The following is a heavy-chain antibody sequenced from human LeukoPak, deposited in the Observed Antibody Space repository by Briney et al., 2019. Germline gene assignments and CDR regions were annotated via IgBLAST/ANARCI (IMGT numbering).Heavy chain of an antibody. CDR1: GGSISSYY. Sequence: SETLSLTCTVSGGSISSYYWSWIRQPPGKGLEWIGYIYYSGSTNYNPSLKSRVTISVDTSKNQFSLKLSSVTAADTAVYYCARGPCYYDSSGYYCYWFDPWGQGTLVTVSS. D-gene: IGHD3-22*01. CDR2: IYYSGST. V-gene: IGHV4-59*12. J-gene: IGHJ5*02. CDR3: ARGPCYYDSSGYYCYWFDP.